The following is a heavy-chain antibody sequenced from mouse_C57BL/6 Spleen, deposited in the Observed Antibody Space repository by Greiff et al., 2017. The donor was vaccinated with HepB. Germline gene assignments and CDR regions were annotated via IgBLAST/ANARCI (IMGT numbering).Heavy chain of an antibody. V-gene: IGHV1-52*01. CDR2: IDPSDSET. CDR3: ARGYYGSSYGFAY. J-gene: IGHJ3*01. D-gene: IGHD1-1*01. CDR1: GYTFTSYW. Sequence: QVHVKQPGAELVRPGSSVKLSCKASGYTFTSYWMHWVKQRPIQGLEWIGNIDPSDSETHYNQKFKDKATLTVDKSSSTAYMQLSSLTSEDSAVYYCARGYYGSSYGFAYWGQGTLVTVSA.